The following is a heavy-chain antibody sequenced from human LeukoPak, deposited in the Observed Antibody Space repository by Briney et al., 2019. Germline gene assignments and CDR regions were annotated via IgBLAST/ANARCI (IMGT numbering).Heavy chain of an antibody. V-gene: IGHV4-59*01. CDR2: IYYSGST. CDR3: ARSHYDFWSGYDQSNWFDP. CDR1: GGSISSYY. D-gene: IGHD3-3*01. J-gene: IGHJ5*02. Sequence: SETLSLTCTVSGGSISSYYWSWIRQPPGKGLEWIGYIYYSGSTNYNPSLKSRVTISVDTSKNQFSLKLSSVTAADTAVYYCARSHYDFWSGYDQSNWFDPWGQGTLVTVSS.